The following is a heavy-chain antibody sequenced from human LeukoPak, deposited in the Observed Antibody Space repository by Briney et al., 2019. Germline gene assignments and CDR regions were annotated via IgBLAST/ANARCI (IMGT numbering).Heavy chain of an antibody. CDR1: GGSITTADSY. V-gene: IGHV4-39*02. Sequence: PSETLSLTCALSGGSITTADSYTACIRQPPGQGFEWIATISSSGKAYYYPSLMSRVTISVETSKNHFSLDVTSVTAADAGLFYCARFKGGTGFDYWGRGVLVIVS. CDR3: ARFKGGTGFDY. J-gene: IGHJ4*02. D-gene: IGHD1-26*01. CDR2: ISSSGKA.